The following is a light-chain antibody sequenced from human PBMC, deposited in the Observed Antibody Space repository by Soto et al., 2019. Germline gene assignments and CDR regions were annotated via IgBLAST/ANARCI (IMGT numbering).Light chain of an antibody. CDR2: KAS. V-gene: IGKV1-5*03. CDR1: QSISSW. CDR3: QQYNSYPWT. J-gene: IGKJ1*01. Sequence: DIQMTQSPSTLSASVGDRVTITCRASQSISSWLAWYQQKPGKAPKLPIYKASSLESGVPSRFSGSGSGTEFTLTISSLQPDDFATYYCQQYNSYPWTLGQGTKVDIK.